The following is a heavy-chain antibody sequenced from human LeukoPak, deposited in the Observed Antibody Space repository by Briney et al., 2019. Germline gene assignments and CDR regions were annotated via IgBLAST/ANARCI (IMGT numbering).Heavy chain of an antibody. V-gene: IGHV3-21*01. D-gene: IGHD1-14*01. Sequence: GGSLRLSCAASGFTFRSYSMNWVRQAPGKGLEWVSSISSSSYIYYADSVKGRFTVSRDNAKNSLYLQMNSLRAEDTAVYYCARDINRSGDAFDIWGQGTMVTVSS. J-gene: IGHJ3*02. CDR3: ARDINRSGDAFDI. CDR1: GFTFRSYS. CDR2: ISSSSYI.